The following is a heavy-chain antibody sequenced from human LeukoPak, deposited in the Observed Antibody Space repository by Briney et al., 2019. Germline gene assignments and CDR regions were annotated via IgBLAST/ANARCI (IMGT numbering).Heavy chain of an antibody. CDR3: VRLYCSRTSCYLPDY. J-gene: IGHJ4*02. CDR1: GVSVNSESNY. V-gene: IGHV4-61*01. Sequence: SETLSLTCTVSGVSVNSESNYWSWIRQPPGKGLEWIGYIYYSGSTNYNHSLKSRVSILLDTSKNQFSLKLNSVTAADTALYYCVRLYCSRTSCYLPDYWGQGTLVTVSS. CDR2: IYYSGST. D-gene: IGHD2-2*01.